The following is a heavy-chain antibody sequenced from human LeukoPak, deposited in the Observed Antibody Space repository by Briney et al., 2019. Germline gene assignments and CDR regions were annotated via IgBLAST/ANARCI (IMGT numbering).Heavy chain of an antibody. CDR1: GFTFSNAW. V-gene: IGHV3-15*01. CDR3: TTPRVLTGYYPDDY. J-gene: IGHJ4*02. D-gene: IGHD3-9*01. CDR2: IKSKTDGGTT. Sequence: GGSLRLSCAASGFTFSNAWMSWVRQAPGKGLEWVGRIKSKTDGGTTDYAAPVKGRFTISRDDSKNTLYLQMNSLKTEDTAVYYCTTPRVLTGYYPDDYWGQGTLVTVSS.